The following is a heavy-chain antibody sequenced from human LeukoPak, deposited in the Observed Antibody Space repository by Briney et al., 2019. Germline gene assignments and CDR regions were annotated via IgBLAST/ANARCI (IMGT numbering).Heavy chain of an antibody. J-gene: IGHJ4*02. Sequence: GGSLRLSCAASGFTFSSYGMHWVRQAPGKGLEWVAFIRYDGSKKYYTDSVKGRFTISRDNSKNTLYLQMNSLRAEDTAVYYCASTRRRHYFDYWGQGTLVTVSS. CDR1: GFTFSSYG. V-gene: IGHV3-30*02. D-gene: IGHD1-1*01. CDR2: IRYDGSKK. CDR3: ASTRRRHYFDY.